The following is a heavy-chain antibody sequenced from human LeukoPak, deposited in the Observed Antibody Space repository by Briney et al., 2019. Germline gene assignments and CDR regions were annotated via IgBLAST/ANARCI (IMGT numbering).Heavy chain of an antibody. CDR2: ISGSGGST. CDR3: ALLSGGTFDY. J-gene: IGHJ4*02. Sequence: GGSLRLSCAASGFTFSSYAMSWVRRAPGKGLEWVSAISGSGGSTYYADSVKGRSTISRDESTNTFSLQLDSLRVEDMGVYYCALLSGGTFDYWGQGTQVTVAS. V-gene: IGHV3-23*01. CDR1: GFTFSSYA. D-gene: IGHD2/OR15-2a*01.